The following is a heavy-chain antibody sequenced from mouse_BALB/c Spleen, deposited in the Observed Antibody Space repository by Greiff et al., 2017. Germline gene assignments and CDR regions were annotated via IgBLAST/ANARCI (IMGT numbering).Heavy chain of an antibody. CDR2: ISTYYGDA. CDR3: ARNYGNYFAY. CDR1: GYTFTSYW. D-gene: IGHD2-1*01. V-gene: IGHV1S137*01. Sequence: VQLQQSGAELAKPGASVKMSCKASGYTFTSYWMHWVKQSHAKSLEWIGVISTYYGDASYNQKFKGKATMTVDKSSSTAYMELARLTSEDSAIYYCARNYGNYFAYWGQGTLVTVSA. J-gene: IGHJ3*01.